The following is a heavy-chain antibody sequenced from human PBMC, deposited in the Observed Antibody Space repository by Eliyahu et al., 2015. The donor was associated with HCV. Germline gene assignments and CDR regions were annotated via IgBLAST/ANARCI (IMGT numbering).Heavy chain of an antibody. CDR1: GXTFGSSV. V-gene: IGHV3-23*01. J-gene: IGHJ4*02. Sequence: EVQLLESGGXLVQPGGSLRXSXAASGXTFGSSVMTXVRQAPGKGLEWVLTISGSGGNTYYADSVKGRFTIXRDNSKNTLYLQMNSLRAEDTAVYYCAKGSKYQLLSFDYWGQGTLVTVSS. CDR2: ISGSGGNT. D-gene: IGHD2-2*01. CDR3: AKGSKYQLLSFDY.